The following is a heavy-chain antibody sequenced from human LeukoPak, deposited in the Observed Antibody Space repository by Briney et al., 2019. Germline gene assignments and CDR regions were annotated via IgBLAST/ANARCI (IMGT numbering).Heavy chain of an antibody. CDR1: GGPISSYY. CDR2: IYYSGST. V-gene: IGHV4-59*01. Sequence: SETLSLTCTVSGGPISSYYWSWIRQPPGKGLEWIGYIYYSGSTNYNPSLKSRVTISVDTSKNQFSLKLSSVAAADTAVYYCARDTVGGVWSYGMDVWGQGTTVTVSS. CDR3: ARDTVGGVWSYGMDV. D-gene: IGHD3-16*01. J-gene: IGHJ6*02.